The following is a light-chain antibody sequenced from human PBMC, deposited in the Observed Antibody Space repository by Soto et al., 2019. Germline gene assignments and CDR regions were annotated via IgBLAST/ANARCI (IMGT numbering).Light chain of an antibody. CDR2: DVS. Sequence: QSALTQPRSVSGSPGQSVTISYTGTSSDVGGYDYVSWYQQHPGKAPKFMISDVSKRPSGVPDRFSGSKSGNTASLTISGLQAEDEADYYCCSYAGAYTRFVFGTGTKVTVL. CDR1: SSDVGGYDY. V-gene: IGLV2-11*01. J-gene: IGLJ1*01. CDR3: CSYAGAYTRFV.